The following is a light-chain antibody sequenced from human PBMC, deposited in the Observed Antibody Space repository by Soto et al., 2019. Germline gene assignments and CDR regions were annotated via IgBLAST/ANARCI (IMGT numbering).Light chain of an antibody. CDR1: QSVGSN. J-gene: IGKJ5*01. CDR3: QQCDNWPLVT. CDR2: GAS. V-gene: IGKV3-15*01. Sequence: EIVSRQSPAPLSVSHGESSTLSCRASQSVGSNLAWYQHKPGQAHRLLVYGASIRATGVPARFSGSGSGTAFTLTIISLQSEDFALYYCQQCDNWPLVTFGQGTRLEIK.